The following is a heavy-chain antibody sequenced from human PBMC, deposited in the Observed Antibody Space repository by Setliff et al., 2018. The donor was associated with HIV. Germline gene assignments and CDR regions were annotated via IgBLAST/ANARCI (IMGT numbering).Heavy chain of an antibody. CDR2: MNPNSGNT. CDR3: ARARRDSYDRGRRNHYYIDV. D-gene: IGHD3-22*01. J-gene: IGHJ6*03. V-gene: IGHV1-8*02. CDR1: GYTFTNSD. Sequence: ASVKVSCKSSGYTFTNSDINWVRQATGQGLEWMGWMNPNSGNTGYAQKFQGRVTMTRDTSIGTAYMELNNLKFEDTAVYYCARARRDSYDRGRRNHYYIDVWGKGTPVTVSS.